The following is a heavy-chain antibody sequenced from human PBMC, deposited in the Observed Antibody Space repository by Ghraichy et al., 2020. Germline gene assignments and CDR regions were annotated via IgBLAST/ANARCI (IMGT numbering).Heavy chain of an antibody. CDR3: VGASGSYFDY. V-gene: IGHV3-66*01. D-gene: IGHD1-26*01. J-gene: IGHJ4*02. CDR2: IYSGGST. Sequence: GESLRLSCAASGFTVSNNSMNWARQAPGKGLEWVSIIYSGGSTYNGDSVKGRFTISRDNSKNTLYLQMNSLRVEDTAVYYCVGASGSYFDYWGQGTLVTVSS. CDR1: GFTVSNNS.